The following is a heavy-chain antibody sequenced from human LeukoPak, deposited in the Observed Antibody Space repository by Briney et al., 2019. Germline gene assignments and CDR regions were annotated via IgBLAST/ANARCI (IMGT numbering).Heavy chain of an antibody. D-gene: IGHD1-26*01. Sequence: PSETLSLTCTVSGGSISSSSYYWGWIRQPPGKGLEWIGSIYYSGSTYYNPSLKSRVTISVDTSKNQFSLKLSSVTAADTAVYYCARHFIGSPDYFDYWGQGTMVTVSS. CDR2: IYYSGST. CDR3: ARHFIGSPDYFDY. CDR1: GGSISSSSYY. J-gene: IGHJ4*02. V-gene: IGHV4-39*01.